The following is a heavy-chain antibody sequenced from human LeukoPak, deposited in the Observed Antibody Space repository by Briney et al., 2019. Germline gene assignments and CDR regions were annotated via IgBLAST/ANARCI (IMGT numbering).Heavy chain of an antibody. D-gene: IGHD3-22*01. CDR2: VDPEDGET. V-gene: IGHV1-69-2*01. CDR3: ATGDRITMIVVVPFQH. CDR1: GYTFTDYY. Sequence: ASVKISCKVSGYTFTDYYMHWVQQAPGKGLEWMGLVDPEDGETIYAEKFQGRVTITADTSTDTAYVELSSLRSEDTAVYYCATGDRITMIVVVPFQHWGQGTLVTVSS. J-gene: IGHJ1*01.